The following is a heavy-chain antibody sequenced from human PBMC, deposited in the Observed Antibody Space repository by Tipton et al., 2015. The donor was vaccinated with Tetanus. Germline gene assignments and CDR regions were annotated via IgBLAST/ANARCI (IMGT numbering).Heavy chain of an antibody. CDR1: GFTVSSNY. D-gene: IGHD5-18*01. J-gene: IGHJ4*02. V-gene: IGHV3-53*01. Sequence: AASGFTVSSNYMSWVRQAPGKGLEWVSVIYSGGSTYYADSVKGRFTISRDNSKNTLYLQMNSLRAEDTAVYYCARYSYGYYFDYWGQGTLVTVSS. CDR2: IYSGGST. CDR3: ARYSYGYYFDY.